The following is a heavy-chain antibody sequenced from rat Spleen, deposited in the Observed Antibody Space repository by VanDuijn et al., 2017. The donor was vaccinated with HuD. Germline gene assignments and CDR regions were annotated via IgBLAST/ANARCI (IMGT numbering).Heavy chain of an antibody. V-gene: IGHV5-29*01. Sequence: EVQLVESGGALVQPGRSLKLSCAASGFTFSNYGMAWVRQAPTKGLEWVATISYDGSSTYYRDSVKGRFTISRDNAKSTLYLQMDSLRSEDTATYYCTTVGNYFNYWGQGVMVTVSS. CDR3: TTVGNYFNY. D-gene: IGHD1-1*01. CDR1: GFTFSNYG. J-gene: IGHJ2*01. CDR2: ISYDGSST.